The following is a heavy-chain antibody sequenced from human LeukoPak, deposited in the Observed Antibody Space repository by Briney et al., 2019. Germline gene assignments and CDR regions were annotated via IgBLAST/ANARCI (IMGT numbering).Heavy chain of an antibody. CDR2: ISNSGST. CDR1: GGSISTYY. CDR3: ARAFFERGLGHWFDP. D-gene: IGHD3-9*01. Sequence: PSETLSLTCTVSGGSISTYYWSWIRQPPGKGLEWIGYISNSGSTNYNPSLKSRLTISVDTSKSQFSLKLNSVTAADTAVYYCARAFFERGLGHWFDPWGQGTLVTVSS. V-gene: IGHV4-59*01. J-gene: IGHJ5*02.